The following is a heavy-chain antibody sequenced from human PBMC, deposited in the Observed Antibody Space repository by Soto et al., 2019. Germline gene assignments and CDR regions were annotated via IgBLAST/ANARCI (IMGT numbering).Heavy chain of an antibody. Sequence: EVQLVESGGGLVQPGGSLRLSCAASGFTFSDHYMDWVRQAPGKGLQWVGRTRNKADSYTTEYAASVKGRFTISRDDSKNSLYLQMNSLKTEDTAVYYCATGVVGAADYWGQGTLVTFSS. D-gene: IGHD1-26*01. CDR3: ATGVVGAADY. CDR2: TRNKADSYTT. CDR1: GFTFSDHY. V-gene: IGHV3-72*01. J-gene: IGHJ4*02.